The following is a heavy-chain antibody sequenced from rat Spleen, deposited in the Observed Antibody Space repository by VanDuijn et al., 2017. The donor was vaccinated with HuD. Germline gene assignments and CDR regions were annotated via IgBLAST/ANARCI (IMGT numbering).Heavy chain of an antibody. V-gene: IGHV2-13*01. Sequence: VQLKESGPGLVQPSQTLSLTCTVSGFSLSNYGVIWVRQPPGKGLEWMGVIWGNGSPNYNSALKSRLSISRDTSKSQVYLKMNSLQSEDTATYYCARADNNFGFDYWGQGVLVTVSS. CDR2: IWGNGSP. CDR1: GFSLSNYG. CDR3: ARADNNFGFDY. D-gene: IGHD1-10*01. J-gene: IGHJ2*01.